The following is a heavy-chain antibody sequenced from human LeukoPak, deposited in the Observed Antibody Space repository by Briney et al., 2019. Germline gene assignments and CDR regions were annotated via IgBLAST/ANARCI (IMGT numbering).Heavy chain of an antibody. D-gene: IGHD4-11*01. V-gene: IGHV3-53*04. Sequence: GGSLRLSCAASGFTVSSNYMSWVRQAPGKGLEWVSVIYSGGSTYYPDSVKGRFTISRHNSKNTLYLQMNSLRAEDTAVYYCARNHDYSNYYFDYWGQGTLVTVSS. CDR3: ARNHDYSNYYFDY. CDR1: GFTVSSNY. J-gene: IGHJ4*02. CDR2: IYSGGST.